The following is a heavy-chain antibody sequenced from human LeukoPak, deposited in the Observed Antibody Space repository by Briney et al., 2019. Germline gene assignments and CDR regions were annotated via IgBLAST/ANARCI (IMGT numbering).Heavy chain of an antibody. V-gene: IGHV4-59*01. Sequence: PSETLSLTCSVSGGSITGYSWSWIRQTPWKGLEWIGYIYYNGDTHYNPSLNSRLSMSVDTPNKQFSLNLRSVTAADTAVYYCVRGPYGSSISNWFDPWGQGLLVTVSS. CDR3: VRGPYGSSISNWFDP. J-gene: IGHJ5*02. D-gene: IGHD3-10*01. CDR2: IYYNGDT. CDR1: GGSITGYS.